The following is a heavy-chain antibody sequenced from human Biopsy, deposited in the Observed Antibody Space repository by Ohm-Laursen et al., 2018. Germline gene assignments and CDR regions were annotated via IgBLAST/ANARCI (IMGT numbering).Heavy chain of an antibody. Sequence: SVKVSCRPSGYTFTAFSVHWLRQAPGQGLEWMGWMNPNSGNTDYAQKFQGRVTMTRNTSISTAYMELNSLRSEDTAVYYCARGSFWFGGNYYYYGMDVWGQGTTVTVSS. V-gene: IGHV1-8*02. CDR2: MNPNSGNT. J-gene: IGHJ6*02. CDR3: ARGSFWFGGNYYYYGMDV. CDR1: GYTFTAFS. D-gene: IGHD3-10*01.